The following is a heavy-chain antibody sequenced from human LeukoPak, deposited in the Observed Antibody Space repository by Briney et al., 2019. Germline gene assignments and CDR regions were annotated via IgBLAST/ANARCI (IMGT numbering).Heavy chain of an antibody. CDR2: IIPIFGTA. CDR1: GGTFSSYA. CDR3: ARDNDSRGPPHFDY. J-gene: IGHJ4*02. Sequence: GASVKVSCKASGGTFSSYAISWVRQAPGQGFEWMGGIIPIFGTANYAQKFRGRVTITADKSTRTAYMELSSLRSEDTAVYYCARDNDSRGPPHFDYWGQGTLVTVSS. D-gene: IGHD3-16*01. V-gene: IGHV1-69*06.